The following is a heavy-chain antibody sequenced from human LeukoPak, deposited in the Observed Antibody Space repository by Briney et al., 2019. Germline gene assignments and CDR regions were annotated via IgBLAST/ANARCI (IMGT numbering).Heavy chain of an antibody. V-gene: IGHV4-34*01. CDR3: TRAGDNALYSDY. J-gene: IGHJ4*02. CDR1: GWSFIGYY. CDR2: INRGGTT. D-gene: IGHD2-21*01. Sequence: SETLSLTCAVYGWSFIGYYWNWIRQPPGKGLDGIGEINRGGTTNYNPSLKSRVTISLDTSKNQFSLKLSSVPAADTAVYYCTRAGDNALYSDYWGQGILVTVSS.